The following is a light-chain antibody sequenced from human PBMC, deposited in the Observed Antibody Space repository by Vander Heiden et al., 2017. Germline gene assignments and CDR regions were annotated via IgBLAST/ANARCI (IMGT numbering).Light chain of an antibody. V-gene: IGKV1-5*01. CDR1: QPINKW. Sequence: DGQLTQSPVSLSASVGDRVIITCRASQPINKWVAWFQQKSGRVPTVLIYDASTLQSGVPSRFSGSGSGTEFSLTINSLQPEDLATYYCQQYMHYPWTFGQGTKVE. CDR2: DAS. CDR3: QQYMHYPWT. J-gene: IGKJ1*01.